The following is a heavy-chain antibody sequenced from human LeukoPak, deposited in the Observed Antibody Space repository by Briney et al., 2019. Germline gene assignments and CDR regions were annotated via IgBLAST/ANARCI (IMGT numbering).Heavy chain of an antibody. D-gene: IGHD2-2*02. J-gene: IGHJ4*02. CDR2: ISAYNGNT. CDR1: GYTFTSYG. V-gene: IGHV1-18*01. Sequence: ASVKVSCKASGYTFTSYGISWVRQAPGQGLEWMGWISAYNGNTNYAQKLQGRVTMTTDTSTSTAYMELRSLRSDDTAVYYCARALVTYCSSTSCYTSSFDYWGQGTLVTVSS. CDR3: ARALVTYCSSTSCYTSSFDY.